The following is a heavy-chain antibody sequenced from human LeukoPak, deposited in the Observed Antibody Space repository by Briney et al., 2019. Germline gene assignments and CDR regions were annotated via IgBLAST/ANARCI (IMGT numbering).Heavy chain of an antibody. V-gene: IGHV1-46*01. Sequence: ASVKVSCKASGYTFTSYYMHWVRQAPGHGLEWMGIINPSGGSTSYAQKFQGRVTMTRDMSTSTVYMELSSLGSEDTAVYYCARSWELLGHMDVWGKGTTVTVSS. D-gene: IGHD1-26*01. CDR1: GYTFTSYY. J-gene: IGHJ6*03. CDR2: INPSGGST. CDR3: ARSWELLGHMDV.